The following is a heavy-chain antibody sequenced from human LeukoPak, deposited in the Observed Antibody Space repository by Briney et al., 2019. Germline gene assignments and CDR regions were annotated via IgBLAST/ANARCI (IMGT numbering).Heavy chain of an antibody. CDR2: LNPNTGKT. J-gene: IGHJ6*03. Sequence: AAVKVSCKASGSSFSTFDINWVRQAPGQGLEWMGLLNPNTGKTGYAQKFQDRVTITGNSSISTVNMELSSLTSDDTAVYYCGRGPLTGEHYHYYMDVWGKGTTVTVSS. V-gene: IGHV1-8*03. CDR1: GSSFSTFD. D-gene: IGHD7-27*01. CDR3: GRGPLTGEHYHYYMDV.